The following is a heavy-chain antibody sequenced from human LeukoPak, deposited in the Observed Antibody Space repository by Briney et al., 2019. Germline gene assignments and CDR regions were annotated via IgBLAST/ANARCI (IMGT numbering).Heavy chain of an antibody. V-gene: IGHV3-64*01. CDR2: ISSNGGST. Sequence: GGSLRLSCAASGFTFSSYSMHWVRQAPGKGLEYVSGISSNGGSTYYANSVKGRFTISRDNSKNTLYLQMGSLRAEDMAVYYCARDSDSSSNHFDYWGQGTLVTVSS. J-gene: IGHJ4*02. CDR3: ARDSDSSSNHFDY. CDR1: GFTFSSYS. D-gene: IGHD6-6*01.